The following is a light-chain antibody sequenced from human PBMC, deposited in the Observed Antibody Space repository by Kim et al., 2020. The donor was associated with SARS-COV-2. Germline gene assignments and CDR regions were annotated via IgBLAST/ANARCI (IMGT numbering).Light chain of an antibody. J-gene: IGKJ4*01. CDR2: GAS. V-gene: IGKV3-15*01. Sequence: IVMTQSPATLSVSPGERVTLSCRASQSVRNNLAWYQQRPGQAPRLLLYGASTRATDISARFSGSGSGTEFTLTIRSLQSEDLAVYYCQQYNDWLLLSFGGGTKVDIK. CDR3: QQYNDWLLLS. CDR1: QSVRNN.